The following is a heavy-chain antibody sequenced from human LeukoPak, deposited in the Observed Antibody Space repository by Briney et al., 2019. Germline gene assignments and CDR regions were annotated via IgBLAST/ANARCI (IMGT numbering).Heavy chain of an antibody. J-gene: IGHJ4*02. CDR2: ISSSSTI. V-gene: IGHV3-69-1*01. D-gene: IGHD7-27*01. CDR3: AREWGYFDY. Sequence: GGSLRLPCAASGFTFDDYGMSWVRQAPGKGLEWVSYISSSSTIYYADSVKGRFTISRDNAKNSLYLQMNSLRAEDTAVYYCAREWGYFDYWGQGTLVTVSS. CDR1: GFTFDDYG.